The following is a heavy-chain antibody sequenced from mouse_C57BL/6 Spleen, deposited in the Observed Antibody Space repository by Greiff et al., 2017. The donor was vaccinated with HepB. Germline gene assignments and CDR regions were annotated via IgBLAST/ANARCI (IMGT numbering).Heavy chain of an antibody. V-gene: IGHV1-82*01. Sequence: VKLQESGPELVKPGASVKISCKASGYAFSSSWMNWVKQRPGKGLEWIGRIYPGDGDTNYNGKFKGKATLTADKSSSTAYMQLSSLTSEDSAVYFCARDYGSPYWYFDVWGTGTTVTVSS. D-gene: IGHD1-1*01. CDR1: GYAFSSSW. CDR2: IYPGDGDT. J-gene: IGHJ1*03. CDR3: ARDYGSPYWYFDV.